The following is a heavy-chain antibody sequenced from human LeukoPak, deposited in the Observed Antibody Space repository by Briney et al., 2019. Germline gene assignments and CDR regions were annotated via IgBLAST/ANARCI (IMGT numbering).Heavy chain of an antibody. Sequence: SETLSLTCAVYGGSFSGYYWSWIRQPPGKGLEWIGYIYYSGSTNYNPSLKSRVTISVDTSKNQFSLKLSSVTAADTAVYYCARLPRYCSGGSCQAEYFQHWGQGTLVTVSS. CDR2: IYYSGST. CDR3: ARLPRYCSGGSCQAEYFQH. J-gene: IGHJ1*01. CDR1: GGSFSGYY. D-gene: IGHD2-15*01. V-gene: IGHV4-59*08.